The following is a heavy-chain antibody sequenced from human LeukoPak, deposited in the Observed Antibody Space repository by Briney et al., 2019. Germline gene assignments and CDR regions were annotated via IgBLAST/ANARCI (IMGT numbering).Heavy chain of an antibody. CDR2: ICPDDPDI. CDR1: GSSFTTYC. D-gene: IGHD6-19*01. J-gene: IGHJ4*02. V-gene: IGHV5-51*01. Sequence: GESLQISCEGSGSSFTTYCIGWVRPVCGKGGEWMGIICPDDPDIRFSPPFRGQVTISADKSISTAYLQWSSLKASDTAMYYCARPRGYSSGWLDYWGQGTLVTVSS. CDR3: ARPRGYSSGWLDY.